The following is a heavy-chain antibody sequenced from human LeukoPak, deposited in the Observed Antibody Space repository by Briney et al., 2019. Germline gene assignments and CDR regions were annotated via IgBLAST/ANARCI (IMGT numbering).Heavy chain of an antibody. J-gene: IGHJ3*02. CDR1: RFTFSSYG. V-gene: IGHV3-30*02. CDR2: IRYDGSNK. D-gene: IGHD3-3*01. CDR3: AKSITIFGVVIPDHDAFDI. Sequence: GGSLRLSCAASRFTFSSYGMHWVRQAPGKGLEWVAFIRYDGSNKYYADSVKGRFTISRDNSKNTLYLQMNSLRAEDTAVYYCAKSITIFGVVIPDHDAFDIWGQGTMVTVSS.